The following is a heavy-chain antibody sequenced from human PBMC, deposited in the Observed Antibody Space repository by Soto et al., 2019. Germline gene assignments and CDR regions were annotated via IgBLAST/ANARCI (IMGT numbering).Heavy chain of an antibody. D-gene: IGHD6-13*01. CDR3: VRRAAAGAFDY. V-gene: IGHV3-72*01. CDR1: GFTFSDHY. J-gene: IGHJ4*02. CDR2: IRNKANSYTT. Sequence: EVQLVESGGGLVQPGGSLRLSCAASGFTFSDHYMDWVRQAPGKGLEWIGRIRNKANSYTTEYAASVRGRFTISRDDSKNSLYLQMNSLKTEDTAVYYCVRRAAAGAFDYRGQGTLVTVSS.